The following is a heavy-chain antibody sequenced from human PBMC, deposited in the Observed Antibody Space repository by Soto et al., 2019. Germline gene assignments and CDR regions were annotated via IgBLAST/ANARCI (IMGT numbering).Heavy chain of an antibody. V-gene: IGHV3-74*01. CDR3: TKVFEY. J-gene: IGHJ4*02. CDR2: IDGVGTGT. CDR1: GFTLTNKW. Sequence: GRSMRLSCVASGFTLTNKWMQWDRQVPRDGLVWVSRIDGVGTGTSYSNSVRGRVTISRDNAENTLYLQMNSLRAEDTAVYYCTKVFEYWGQGTPVTVSS.